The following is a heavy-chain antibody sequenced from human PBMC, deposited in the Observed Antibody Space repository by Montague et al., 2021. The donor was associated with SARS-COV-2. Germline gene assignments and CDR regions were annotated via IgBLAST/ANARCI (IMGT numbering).Heavy chain of an antibody. CDR1: GGSISSSNYY. CDR3: ARRGRKLLPVATTIGGFDI. Sequence: SETLSLTCTVSGGSISSSNYYWDWLRQPPGKGLEWIGSIYDSGSTYSNPSLKSRVTISVDTSKNHFSLKLSSVTAADTAVYYCARRGRKLLPVATTIGGFDIWGQGTMVTVSS. V-gene: IGHV4-39*02. J-gene: IGHJ3*02. D-gene: IGHD5-12*01. CDR2: IYDSGST.